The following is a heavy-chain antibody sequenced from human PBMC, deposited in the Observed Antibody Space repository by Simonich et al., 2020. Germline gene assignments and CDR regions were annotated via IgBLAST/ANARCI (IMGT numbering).Heavy chain of an antibody. D-gene: IGHD6-13*01. Sequence: QLQLQESGPGLVKPSETLSLTCTVSGGSISSSSYYWGWIRRPPGKGLEWIGGIYYSWSTYYNPSLKSRVTISVDTSKNQFSLKLSSVTAADTAVYYCARHAGFAFDIWGQGTMVTVSS. CDR2: IYYSWST. CDR1: GGSISSSSYY. V-gene: IGHV4-39*01. CDR3: ARHAGFAFDI. J-gene: IGHJ3*02.